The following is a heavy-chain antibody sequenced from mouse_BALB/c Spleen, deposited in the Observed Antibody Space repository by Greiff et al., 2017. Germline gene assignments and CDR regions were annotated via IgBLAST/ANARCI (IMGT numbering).Heavy chain of an antibody. CDR2: ISSGGST. J-gene: IGHJ3*01. CDR3: ARGRDYGSSYVAY. CDR1: GFTFSSYA. V-gene: IGHV5-6-5*01. D-gene: IGHD1-1*01. Sequence: DVMLVESGGGLVKPGGSLKLSCAASGFTFSSYAMSWVRQTPEKRLEWVASISSGGSTYYPDSVKGRFTISRDNARNILYLQMSSLRSEDTAMYYCARGRDYGSSYVAYWGQGTLVTVSA.